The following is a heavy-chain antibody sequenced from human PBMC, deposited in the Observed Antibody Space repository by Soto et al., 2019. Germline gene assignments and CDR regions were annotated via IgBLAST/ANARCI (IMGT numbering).Heavy chain of an antibody. CDR3: AREYSSSWSRYSGEDYFDY. D-gene: IGHD6-13*01. J-gene: IGHJ4*02. Sequence: QVQLVQSGAEVKKPGASVKVSCKASGYTFTSYDINWVRQATGQGLEWMGWMNPNSGNTGYAQTFQGRVTMPRNTSISRGYMEVFSLRAEDTAVYYCAREYSSSWSRYSGEDYFDYWGQGTLVTVSS. V-gene: IGHV1-8*01. CDR2: MNPNSGNT. CDR1: GYTFTSYD.